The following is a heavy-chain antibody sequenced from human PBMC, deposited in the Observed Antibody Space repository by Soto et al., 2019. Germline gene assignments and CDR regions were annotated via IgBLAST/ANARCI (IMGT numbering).Heavy chain of an antibody. CDR2: ISAYNGNT. V-gene: IGHV1-18*01. J-gene: IGHJ4*01. Sequence: ASVKVSCKASGYTFTSYGISWVRQAPGQGLEWMGWISAYNGNTNYAQKLQGRVTITRDTSASTAYMELSSLRSEDTALYYCARDEGYSDSSGYYDYWG. D-gene: IGHD3-22*01. CDR3: ARDEGYSDSSGYYDY. CDR1: GYTFTSYG.